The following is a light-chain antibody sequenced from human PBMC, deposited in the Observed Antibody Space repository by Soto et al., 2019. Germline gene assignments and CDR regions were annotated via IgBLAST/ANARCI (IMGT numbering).Light chain of an antibody. J-gene: IGLJ2*01. Sequence: QSVLTQAPSASGTPGQRVTISCSGSTPNIGRTTVNWYQQLPGTAPKLLIYIDNQRPSGVPERFSGSQSGTSASLTITGLQSEDEATYYCATWDDSLNGPVFGGGTKVTVL. V-gene: IGLV1-44*01. CDR2: IDN. CDR3: ATWDDSLNGPV. CDR1: TPNIGRTT.